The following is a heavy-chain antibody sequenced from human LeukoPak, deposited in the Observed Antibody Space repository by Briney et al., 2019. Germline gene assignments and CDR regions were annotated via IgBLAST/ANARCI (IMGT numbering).Heavy chain of an antibody. V-gene: IGHV1-69*05. D-gene: IGHD6-19*01. Sequence: ASVKDSCKASGGTFSSYAISWVRQAPGQGLEWMGGTIPIFGTANYAQKFQGRVTITTDESTSTAYMELSSLRSADTAVYYCARDQGAVAGRGDNWVDPWGQGTLVTVSS. CDR3: ARDQGAVAGRGDNWVDP. J-gene: IGHJ5*02. CDR2: TIPIFGTA. CDR1: GGTFSSYA.